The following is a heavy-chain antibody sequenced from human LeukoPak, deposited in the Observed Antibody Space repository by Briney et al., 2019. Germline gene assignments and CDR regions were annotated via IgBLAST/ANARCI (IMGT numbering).Heavy chain of an antibody. V-gene: IGHV3-23*01. CDR1: GFTFSSYA. D-gene: IGHD2-2*01. CDR3: ATAGYCSSTSCYQYAFDI. CDR2: ISGSGGST. J-gene: IGHJ3*02. Sequence: GGSLRLSCAASGFTFSSYAMSWVRQAPGKGLEWVSAISGSGGSTYYADSVKGRFTVSRDNSKNTLYLQMNSLRAEDTAVYYCATAGYCSSTSCYQYAFDIWGQGTMVTVSS.